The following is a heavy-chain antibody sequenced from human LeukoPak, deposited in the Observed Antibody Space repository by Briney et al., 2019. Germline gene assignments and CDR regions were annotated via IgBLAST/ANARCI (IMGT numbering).Heavy chain of an antibody. CDR3: AREVYGYFDY. V-gene: IGHV3-7*03. CDR1: GFTFTSYY. D-gene: IGHD3-16*01. Sequence: GGSLRLSCAASGFTFTSYYMHWVRQAPGKGLEWVANIKQDGSEKYYVDSVKGRFTISRDNAKNSLYLQMNRLRAEDTAVYYCAREVYGYFDYWGQGTLVTVSS. J-gene: IGHJ4*02. CDR2: IKQDGSEK.